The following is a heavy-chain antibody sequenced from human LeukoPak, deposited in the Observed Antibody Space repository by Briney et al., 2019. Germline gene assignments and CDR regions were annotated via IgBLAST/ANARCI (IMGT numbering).Heavy chain of an antibody. Sequence: SETLSLTCAVYGGSLSGYSWSWIRQPPGQGLEWIGEINHSGSTVYNPSLKSRVSISVDTSRNQFSLKLSSVTAADTAVYYCARGSVYYGFWSGYYSYWGQGTLVTVSS. D-gene: IGHD3-3*01. CDR2: INHSGST. CDR1: GGSLSGYS. CDR3: ARGSVYYGFWSGYYSY. J-gene: IGHJ4*02. V-gene: IGHV4-34*01.